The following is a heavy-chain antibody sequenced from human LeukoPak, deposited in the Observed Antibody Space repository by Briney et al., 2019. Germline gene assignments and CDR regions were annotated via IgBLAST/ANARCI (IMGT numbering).Heavy chain of an antibody. D-gene: IGHD3-16*01. CDR3: ARDRGHYDDYVWGSYRPDAFDI. V-gene: IGHV3-7*01. Sequence: GGYLRLSCAGSGFTFSDYWVDWVGHAPGQEREWVVNINKDGREKNQLEPVKGRFTITRDNAKNSLYLQKDSLRAEDTAVYYCARDRGHYDDYVWGSYRPDAFDIWGQGTMVTVSS. J-gene: IGHJ3*02. CDR2: INKDGREK. CDR1: GFTFSDYW.